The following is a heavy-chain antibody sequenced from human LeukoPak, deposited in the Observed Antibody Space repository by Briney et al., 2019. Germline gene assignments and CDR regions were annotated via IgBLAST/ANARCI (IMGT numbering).Heavy chain of an antibody. Sequence: ASVKVSCKASGGTFSSYAISWVRQAPGQGLEWMGGIIPIFGTANYAQKFQGRVTITADKSTSTAYMELSSLRSEDTAVYYCATWWDSGSHGYAFDIWGQGTMVTVSS. CDR2: IIPIFGTA. J-gene: IGHJ3*02. CDR1: GGTFSSYA. D-gene: IGHD1-26*01. V-gene: IGHV1-69*06. CDR3: ATWWDSGSHGYAFDI.